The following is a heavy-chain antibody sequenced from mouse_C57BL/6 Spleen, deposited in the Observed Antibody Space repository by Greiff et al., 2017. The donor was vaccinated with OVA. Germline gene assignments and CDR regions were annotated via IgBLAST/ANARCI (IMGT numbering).Heavy chain of an antibody. CDR3: ARTYGSSSYYYAMDY. D-gene: IGHD1-1*01. J-gene: IGHJ4*01. Sequence: VQLQQSDAELVKPGASVKISCKVSGYTFTDHTIHWMKQRPEQGLEWIGYIYPRDGSTKYNEKFKGKATLTADKSASTAYMQLNSLTSEDSAVYFCARTYGSSSYYYAMDYWGQGTSVTVSS. CDR2: IYPRDGST. V-gene: IGHV1-78*01. CDR1: GYTFTDHT.